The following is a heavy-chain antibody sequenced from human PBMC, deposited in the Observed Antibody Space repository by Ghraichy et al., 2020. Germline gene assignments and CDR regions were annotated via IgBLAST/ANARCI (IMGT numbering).Heavy chain of an antibody. D-gene: IGHD3-3*01. J-gene: IGHJ4*02. CDR2: SSSSSSYI. CDR1: GFTFSSYS. CDR3: ARAPLDYDFWRFNAASTV. Sequence: GGSLRLSCAASGFTFSSYSMNWVRQAPGKGLEWVLSSSSSSSYIYYADSVKGRFTISRDNAKNSLYLQMNSLRAEDTAVYYCARAPLDYDFWRFNAASTVWGQGTLVTVSS. V-gene: IGHV3-21*01.